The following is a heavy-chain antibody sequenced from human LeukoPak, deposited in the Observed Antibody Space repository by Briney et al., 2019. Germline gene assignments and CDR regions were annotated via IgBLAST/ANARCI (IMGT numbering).Heavy chain of an antibody. V-gene: IGHV3-48*04. CDR3: ARCSGWAFKN. Sequence: GGSLRLSCAASGFTFSSYGMTWVRQAPGKGLEWVSYISSSSSTIYYADSVKGRFTISRDSAKNSLYLQMDSLRVEDTAIYYCARCSGWAFKNWGQGTLVTVSS. CDR1: GFTFSSYG. J-gene: IGHJ4*02. CDR2: ISSSSSTI. D-gene: IGHD6-19*01.